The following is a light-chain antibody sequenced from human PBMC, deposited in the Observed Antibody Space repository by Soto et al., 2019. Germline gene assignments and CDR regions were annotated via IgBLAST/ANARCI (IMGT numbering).Light chain of an antibody. V-gene: IGKV3-15*01. CDR2: GAF. J-gene: IGKJ1*01. Sequence: IVMTQSPVTLSVSPGERATLSCRASQSVRSNLAWYQQKPGQAPSLLIYGAFTRATGIPARFSGTGSGKEFTLTISSLQSDESTPYYCQQYNEWPLTFGQGIKVEIX. CDR1: QSVRSN. CDR3: QQYNEWPLT.